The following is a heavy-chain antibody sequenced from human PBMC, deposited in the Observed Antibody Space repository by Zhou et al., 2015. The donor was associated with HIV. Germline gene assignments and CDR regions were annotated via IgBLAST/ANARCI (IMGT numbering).Heavy chain of an antibody. Sequence: QVQLVQSGAEVKKPGSSVKVSCKASGGTFSSYAISWVRQAPGQGLEWMGGIIPIFGTANYAQKFQGRVTITADESTSTAYMELSSLRSEDTAVYYCARGYYDSSGYLWYFDYWGQGTLVTVSS. J-gene: IGHJ4*02. D-gene: IGHD3-22*01. CDR2: IIPIFGTA. V-gene: IGHV1-69*01. CDR1: GGTFSSYA. CDR3: ARGYYDSSGYLWYFDY.